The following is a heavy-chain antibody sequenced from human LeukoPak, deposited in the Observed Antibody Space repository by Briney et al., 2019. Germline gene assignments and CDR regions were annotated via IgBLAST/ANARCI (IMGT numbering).Heavy chain of an antibody. J-gene: IGHJ3*02. D-gene: IGHD6-19*01. V-gene: IGHV3-7*04. CDR3: ARDEIAVAGSDTFDI. Sequence: PWGSLSLSCAASGFTFSSYWMSWVRQAPGKGLEWVANIKQDGSEKYYVDSVKGRFTISRDNAKNSLYLQMNSLRAEDTAVYYCARDEIAVAGSDTFDIWGQGAIVTVSP. CDR1: GFTFSSYW. CDR2: IKQDGSEK.